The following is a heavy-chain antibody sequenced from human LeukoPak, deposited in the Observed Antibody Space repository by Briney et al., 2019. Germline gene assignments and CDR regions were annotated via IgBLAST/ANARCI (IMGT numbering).Heavy chain of an antibody. D-gene: IGHD2/OR15-2a*01. CDR2: IYDSGST. CDR3: AKGGSTNFYYGDV. V-gene: IGHV4-59*01. CDR1: GGSINNYY. J-gene: IGHJ6*02. Sequence: SETLSLTCTVSGGSINNYYWTWIRQPPGTGLEWIGDIYDSGSTRYNTSLESRVTISVDTSKNQFSLKLSSVTAADTAVYYCAKGGSTNFYYGDVWGQGTTVTVSS.